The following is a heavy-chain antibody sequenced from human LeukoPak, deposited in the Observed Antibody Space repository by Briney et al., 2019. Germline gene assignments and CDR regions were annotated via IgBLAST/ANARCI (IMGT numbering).Heavy chain of an antibody. J-gene: IGHJ6*02. Sequence: GGSLRLSCAASGFTFSSYGMHWVRQAPGKGLEWVAVISYDGSNKYYADSVKGRFTVSGDNSKNTLYLQMNSLRAEDTAVYYCARAGGDNYDILTGYPRDVWGQGTTVTVSS. CDR2: ISYDGSNK. D-gene: IGHD3-9*01. CDR1: GFTFSSYG. CDR3: ARAGGDNYDILTGYPRDV. V-gene: IGHV3-30*03.